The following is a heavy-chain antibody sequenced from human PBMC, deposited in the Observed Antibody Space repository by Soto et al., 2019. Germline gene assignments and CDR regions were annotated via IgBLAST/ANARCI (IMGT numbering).Heavy chain of an antibody. D-gene: IGHD4-17*01. CDR1: GGSISSYY. J-gene: IGHJ4*02. Sequence: QVQLQESGPGLVKPSETLSLTCTVSGGSISSYYWSWIRQPPGKGLEWIGYIYYSGSTNYNPSLNSRVTRSVDTSKNQFSLKLSSVTAADTAVYYCASRYGGTLDYWGQGTLVTVSS. V-gene: IGHV4-59*08. CDR2: IYYSGST. CDR3: ASRYGGTLDY.